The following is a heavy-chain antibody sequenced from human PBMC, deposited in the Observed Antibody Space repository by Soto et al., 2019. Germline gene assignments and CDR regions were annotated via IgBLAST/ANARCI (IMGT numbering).Heavy chain of an antibody. CDR2: MNPGSGDT. V-gene: IGHV1-8*01. J-gene: IGHJ5*02. CDR1: GYSFTNND. Sequence: ASVKVSCKASGYSFTNNDVSWVRQATGQGLEWMGWMNPGSGDTGYAQKFQGRVTMTRDISIATAYMELSSLRSDDTAIYYCARMGTFGSLNWFDPWGQGTLVTVSS. D-gene: IGHD3-16*01. CDR3: ARMGTFGSLNWFDP.